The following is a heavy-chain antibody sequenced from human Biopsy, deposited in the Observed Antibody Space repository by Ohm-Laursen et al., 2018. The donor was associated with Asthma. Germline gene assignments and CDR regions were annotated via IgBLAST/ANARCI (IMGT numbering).Heavy chain of an antibody. CDR2: ILFDGRKI. J-gene: IGHJ4*02. V-gene: IGHV3-30*18. D-gene: IGHD3-16*01. CDR3: AKDRVAGGSYYFDY. CDR1: GFNFHNYG. Sequence: SLRLSCATTGFNFHNYGMNWVRRAPGKGLEWVAQILFDGRKINYPDSVKGRFTISRDNSKNMVYLQMNSLRPEDTAVYYCAKDRVAGGSYYFDYWGQGSLVSVSS.